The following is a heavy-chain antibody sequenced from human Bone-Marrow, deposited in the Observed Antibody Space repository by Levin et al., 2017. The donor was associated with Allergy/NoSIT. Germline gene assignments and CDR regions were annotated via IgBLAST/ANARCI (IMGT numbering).Heavy chain of an antibody. D-gene: IGHD4-17*01. CDR2: ISAYNGNT. Sequence: GESLKISCKASGYTFTSYGISWVRQAPGQGLEWMGWISAYNGNTNYAQKLQGRVTMTTDTSTSTAYMELRSLRSDDTAVYYCARGGPRGGDYFDWYFDLWGRGTLVTVSS. CDR3: ARGGPRGGDYFDWYFDL. J-gene: IGHJ2*01. CDR1: GYTFTSYG. V-gene: IGHV1-18*01.